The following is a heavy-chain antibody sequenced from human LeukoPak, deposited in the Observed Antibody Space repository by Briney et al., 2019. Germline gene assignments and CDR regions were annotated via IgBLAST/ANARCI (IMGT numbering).Heavy chain of an antibody. CDR3: ARGYSWYRVDY. J-gene: IGHJ4*01. Sequence: GGSLRLSCAVSGFTFSNYWLLCVRQAAGKGLVWVSRMNSFWSTTTYADPVQGRFTISRDNAKNRLYLQMNSLRAEDTAVYYCARGYSWYRVDYSGHGTLVTVSS. CDR2: MNSFWSTT. CDR1: GFTFSNYW. D-gene: IGHD6-13*01. V-gene: IGHV3-74*01.